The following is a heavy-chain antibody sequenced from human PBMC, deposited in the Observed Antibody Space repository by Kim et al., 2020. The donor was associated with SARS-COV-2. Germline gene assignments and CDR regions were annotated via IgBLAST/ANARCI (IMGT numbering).Heavy chain of an antibody. J-gene: IGHJ4*02. CDR2: ISSSGSTI. Sequence: GGSLRLSCAASGFTFSSYEMNWVRQAPGKGLEWVSYISSSGSTIYYADSVKGRFTISRDNAKNSLYLQMNSLRAEDTAVYYCARESGSGGSCNDYWGQGTLVTVSS. CDR1: GFTFSSYE. D-gene: IGHD2-15*01. V-gene: IGHV3-48*03. CDR3: ARESGSGGSCNDY.